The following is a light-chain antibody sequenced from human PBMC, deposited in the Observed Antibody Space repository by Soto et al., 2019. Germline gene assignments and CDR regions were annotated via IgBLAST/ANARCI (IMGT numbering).Light chain of an antibody. CDR2: EVK. J-gene: IGLJ1*01. V-gene: IGLV2-23*02. CDR1: SSSCLGYKL. CDR3: CSSGGSPTYV. Sequence: SALTQPASVSGSPGQSITISCTGTSSSCLGYKLVSWYQQHPGKAPKLMIFEVKKRPSGVSNRFSGSKSGNTASLTISGLKVEDEADYYCCSSGGSPTYVFGTGTKGTVL.